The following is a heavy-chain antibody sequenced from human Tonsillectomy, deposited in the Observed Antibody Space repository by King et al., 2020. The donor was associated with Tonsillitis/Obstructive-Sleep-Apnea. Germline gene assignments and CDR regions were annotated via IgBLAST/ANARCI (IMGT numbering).Heavy chain of an antibody. CDR3: ARLRCTGGACYLNFDY. CDR2: INPSGGST. CDR1: GYTFTDYY. V-gene: IGHV1-46*01. Sequence: QLVQSGAEVKKPGASVKVSCKASGYTFTDYYIQWVRQAPGQGLEWMGIINPSGGSTNYARKFQGRVTITRDTSTSTVYMDLSSLRSEDTAVYYCARLRCTGGACYLNFDYWGQGTLVTVSS. D-gene: IGHD2-8*02. J-gene: IGHJ4*02.